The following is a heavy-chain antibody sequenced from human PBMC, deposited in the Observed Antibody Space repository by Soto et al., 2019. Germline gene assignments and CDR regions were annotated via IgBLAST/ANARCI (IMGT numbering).Heavy chain of an antibody. CDR1: GFTFSDYY. Sequence: GGSLRLSCAASGFTFSDYYMSWIRQAPGKGLEWVSYISSSGSTIYYADSVKGRFTISRDNAKNSLYLQMNSLRAEDTAVYYCARDIRSKKVPAGKGNYMDVWGKGTTVTVSS. CDR2: ISSSGSTI. J-gene: IGHJ6*03. CDR3: ARDIRSKKVPAGKGNYMDV. D-gene: IGHD2-2*01. V-gene: IGHV3-11*01.